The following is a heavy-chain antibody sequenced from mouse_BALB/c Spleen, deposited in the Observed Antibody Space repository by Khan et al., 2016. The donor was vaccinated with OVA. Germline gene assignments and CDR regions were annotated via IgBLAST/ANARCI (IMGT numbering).Heavy chain of an antibody. CDR2: INTHSGVP. CDR1: GYTFTTAG. V-gene: IGHV9-4*02. Sequence: QVQLKQSGPELKKPGETVRISCKASGYTFTTAGMQWVQKMPGKGLKWIGWINTHSGVPKYAEDFKGRFAFSLDTSASTAYLQITNLKNEDTATYFCARGGAAYYRNDGGAMDDWGQGTSVTVSS. CDR3: ARGGAAYYRNDGGAMDD. J-gene: IGHJ4*01. D-gene: IGHD2-14*01.